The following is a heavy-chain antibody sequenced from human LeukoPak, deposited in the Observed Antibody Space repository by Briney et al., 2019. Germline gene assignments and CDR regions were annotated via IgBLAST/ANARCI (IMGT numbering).Heavy chain of an antibody. CDR3: TRGRSYYYASSGFDY. V-gene: IGHV3-49*04. Sequence: PGGSLRLSCTASGFTFGDYAMSWVRQAPGKGLEWVGFIRSKAYGGTTEYAASVKGRFTISRDDSKSIAYLQMNSLKTEDTAVYYCTRGRSYYYASSGFDYWGQGTLVTVSS. CDR2: IRSKAYGGTT. D-gene: IGHD3-22*01. J-gene: IGHJ4*02. CDR1: GFTFGDYA.